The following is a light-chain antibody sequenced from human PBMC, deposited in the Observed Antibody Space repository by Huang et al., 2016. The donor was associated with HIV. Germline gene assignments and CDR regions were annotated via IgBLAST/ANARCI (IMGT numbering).Light chain of an antibody. CDR2: DTS. CDR3: QQRSSGVT. V-gene: IGKV3-11*01. CDR1: QSVGNY. Sequence: IVLTQSPATLSWYPGERVTLSCRASQSVGNYIAWYQQHPDQSPKLLIYDTSNRATGTPVRFRGSGSGTDFTLTISSLESEDFAVYYCQQRSSGVTFGGGTKVQVK. J-gene: IGKJ4*01.